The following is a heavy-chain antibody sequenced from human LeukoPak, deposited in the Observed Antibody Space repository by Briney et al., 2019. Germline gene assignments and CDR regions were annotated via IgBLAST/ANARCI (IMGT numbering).Heavy chain of an antibody. V-gene: IGHV4-39*07. Sequence: SETLSLTCSVSGDSIDSVSYYWGWIRQPPGKGPEWIASIDYSGRTFYNPSLMSRVTISVDTSNNEFSLNLTSVTAADTAVYYCATEFYDFLSGESWFDPWGQGALVTVS. D-gene: IGHD3-9*01. CDR2: IDYSGRT. J-gene: IGHJ5*02. CDR3: ATEFYDFLSGESWFDP. CDR1: GDSIDSVSYY.